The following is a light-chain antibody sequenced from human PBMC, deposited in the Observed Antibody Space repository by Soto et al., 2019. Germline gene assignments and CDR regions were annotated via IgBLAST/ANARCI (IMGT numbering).Light chain of an antibody. Sequence: DIQMTQSPSTLSAFVGDRVTITCRASQSINSWLSWYQQSPGKAPKLLIYHASTLESGVPSRFSCSGSGTELTLTISSLQPDDFETYYCQEYVYYSTFGGGTKVEIK. CDR2: HAS. CDR1: QSINSW. CDR3: QEYVYYST. J-gene: IGKJ4*01. V-gene: IGKV1-5*01.